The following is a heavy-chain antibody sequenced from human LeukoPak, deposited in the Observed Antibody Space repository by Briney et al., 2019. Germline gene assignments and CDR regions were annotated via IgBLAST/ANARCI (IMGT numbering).Heavy chain of an antibody. CDR2: IFHSGTT. D-gene: IGHD1-26*01. CDR1: DEVITSNNW. J-gene: IGHJ5*02. Sequence: SETLSLTCTVSDEVITSNNWWSWVRQSPGKGLEWIGEIFHSGTTRYKASLESRVTMLLDKSKNQFSLRLNSVTAADTAVYFCARLRLSGGSFSVGWFDPWGQGIQVTVSS. CDR3: ARLRLSGGSFSVGWFDP. V-gene: IGHV4-4*02.